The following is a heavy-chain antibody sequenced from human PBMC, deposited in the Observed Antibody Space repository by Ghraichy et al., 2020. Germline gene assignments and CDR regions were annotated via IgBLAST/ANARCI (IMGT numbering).Heavy chain of an antibody. V-gene: IGHV4-38-2*02. D-gene: IGHD2-15*01. CDR3: ARDIPTYCSGDSCYNDY. Sequence: SETLSLTCTVSDYSITRGYYWGWIRQPPGKGLEWIASIYHNGNTFYNPSLKSRVTISVDPSKNQFSLKLTSVTAADTAVYYCARDIPTYCSGDSCYNDYWGQGTLVTVSS. J-gene: IGHJ4*02. CDR1: DYSITRGYY. CDR2: IYHNGNT.